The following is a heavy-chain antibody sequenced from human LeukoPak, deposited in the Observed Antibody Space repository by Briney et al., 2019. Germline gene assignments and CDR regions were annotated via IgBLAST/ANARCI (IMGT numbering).Heavy chain of an antibody. J-gene: IGHJ4*02. D-gene: IGHD6-13*01. CDR3: ARQVYSSSWSYYFDY. CDR2: IYTSGST. CDR1: GDSISNYY. V-gene: IGHV4-4*07. Sequence: SETLSLTCTVSGDSISNYYWSWIRQPAGKGLEWIGRIYTSGSTNYNPSLKSRVTMSVDTSKNQFSLKLSSVTPADTAVYYCARQVYSSSWSYYFDYWGQGTLVTVSS.